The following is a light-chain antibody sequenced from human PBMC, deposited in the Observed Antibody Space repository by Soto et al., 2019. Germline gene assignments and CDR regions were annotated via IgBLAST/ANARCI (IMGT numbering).Light chain of an antibody. CDR2: EVS. CDR3: SSYTSSSTPNWV. V-gene: IGLV2-14*01. J-gene: IGLJ3*02. CDR1: SSDVGGYNY. Sequence: QSALTQPASVSGSPGQSITISCTGTSSDVGGYNYVSWYQQHPGKAPKLMIYEVSNRPSGVSNRFSGSKSGNTASLTISGLQAGDEADYYCSSYTSSSTPNWVFGGGTKLTVL.